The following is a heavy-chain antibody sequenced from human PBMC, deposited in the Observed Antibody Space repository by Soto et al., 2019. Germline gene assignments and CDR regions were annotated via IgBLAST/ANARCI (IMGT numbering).Heavy chain of an antibody. D-gene: IGHD3-10*01. J-gene: IGHJ6*02. V-gene: IGHV1-18*04. Sequence: ASVKVSCKASGYTFTSYGISWVRQAPGQGLEWMGWISAYNGNTNYAQKLQGRVTMTTDTSTSTAYMELRSLRSDDTAVYYCAREGLTGPGYYYYGMDVCGQGTTVTVSS. CDR2: ISAYNGNT. CDR3: AREGLTGPGYYYYGMDV. CDR1: GYTFTSYG.